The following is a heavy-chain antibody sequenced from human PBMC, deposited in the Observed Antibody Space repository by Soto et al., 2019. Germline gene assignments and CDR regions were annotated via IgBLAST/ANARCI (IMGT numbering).Heavy chain of an antibody. D-gene: IGHD2-2*01. CDR1: GDSVSNKSAA. CDR2: TYYTSRWYN. Sequence: PSQTLSLTCAISGDSVSNKSAAWNWIRQSPSRGLEWLGRTYYTSRWYNDYAVSVMGRITINPDTSRNQFSLQLNSVTPEDTAVYYCARDRSPGSTSWYDCWGQGALVTVSS. V-gene: IGHV6-1*01. CDR3: ARDRSPGSTSWYDC. J-gene: IGHJ5*01.